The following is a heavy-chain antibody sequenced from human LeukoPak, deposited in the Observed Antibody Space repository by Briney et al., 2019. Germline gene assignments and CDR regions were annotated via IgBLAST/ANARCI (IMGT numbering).Heavy chain of an antibody. CDR2: IYYSGST. CDR3: ARHLEYGSGDDAFDI. Sequence: SETLSLTCTVSGGSISSYYWSWIRQPPGKGLEWIGYIYYSGSTNYNPSLKSRVTISVDTSKNQFSLKLSSVTAADTAVYYCARHLEYGSGDDAFDIWGQGTMVTVSS. CDR1: GGSISSYY. D-gene: IGHD3-10*01. J-gene: IGHJ3*02. V-gene: IGHV4-59*08.